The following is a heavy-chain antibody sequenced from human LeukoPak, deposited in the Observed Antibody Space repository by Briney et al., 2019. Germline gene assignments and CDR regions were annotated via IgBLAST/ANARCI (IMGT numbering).Heavy chain of an antibody. V-gene: IGHV3-48*01. Sequence: GRSLRLSCAASGLTFSTYSLNWVRQAPGKGREWVSYISSRSDTIYYADSVRGRFTISRHNAKNSLYLQMSSLLAEHTSMSYCASERPGHVDYWGQGTLVTVSP. CDR3: ASERPGHVDY. CDR2: ISSRSDTI. CDR1: GLTFSTYS. J-gene: IGHJ4*02.